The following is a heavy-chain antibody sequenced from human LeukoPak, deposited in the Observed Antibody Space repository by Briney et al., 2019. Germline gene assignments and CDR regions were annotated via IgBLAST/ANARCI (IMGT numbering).Heavy chain of an antibody. J-gene: IGHJ4*02. V-gene: IGHV3-30*18. D-gene: IGHD6-13*01. CDR2: ISYDGSNK. CDR1: GFTFSSYG. Sequence: LGRSLRLPCAASGFTFSSYGMHWVRQAPGKGLEWVAVISYDGSNKYYADSVKGRFTISRDNSKNTLYLQMNSLRAEDTAVYYCAKESSSSYVDYWGQGTLVTVSS. CDR3: AKESSSSYVDY.